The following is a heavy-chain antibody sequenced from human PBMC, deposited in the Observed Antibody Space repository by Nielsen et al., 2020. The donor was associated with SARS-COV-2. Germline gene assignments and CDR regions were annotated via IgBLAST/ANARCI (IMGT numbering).Heavy chain of an antibody. V-gene: IGHV5-51*01. D-gene: IGHD3-9*01. CDR2: IYPAYSVT. J-gene: IGHJ5*02. CDR3: ARRYYFDTLLDP. Sequence: GEFQKICCTGSCNSFSNYWIGWVRQPPGKGLGWMGIIYPAYSVTVYSLSFHGRVTTSVYHSISTAYLQWSSLEASDTAIYFCARRYYFDTLLDPWGQGALVTVSS. CDR1: CNSFSNYW.